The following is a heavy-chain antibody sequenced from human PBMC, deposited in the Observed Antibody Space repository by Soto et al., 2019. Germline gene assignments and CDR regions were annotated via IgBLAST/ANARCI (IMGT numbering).Heavy chain of an antibody. CDR2: ISYDGNNK. Sequence: QVQLVESGGGVVQPGRSLRLSCAASGFTFSTYAMEWVRQAPGKGLDWVALISYDGNNKYYADSVRGRFTISRDNSKNTPYLHMNTLSPEDTALYLCARPVEPFYYYGMDVW. CDR1: GFTFSTYA. V-gene: IGHV3-30-3*01. CDR3: ARPVEPFYYYGMDV. J-gene: IGHJ6*01.